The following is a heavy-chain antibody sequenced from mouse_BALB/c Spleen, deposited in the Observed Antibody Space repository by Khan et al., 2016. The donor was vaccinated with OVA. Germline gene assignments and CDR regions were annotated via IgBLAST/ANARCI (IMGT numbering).Heavy chain of an antibody. J-gene: IGHJ3*01. CDR1: GFTFSTYG. D-gene: IGHD1-1*01. Sequence: EVELVESGGVLVKPGGSLKLSCAASGFTFSTYGMSWVRQTPDNRLEWVATVSTGGSYTYYPDSVKGRFTISRDNAKNTLYLQMSSLKSEDTAMFYCARLAYYYDSEGFAYWGQGTLVTVSA. CDR2: VSTGGSYT. CDR3: ARLAYYYDSEGFAY. V-gene: IGHV5-6*01.